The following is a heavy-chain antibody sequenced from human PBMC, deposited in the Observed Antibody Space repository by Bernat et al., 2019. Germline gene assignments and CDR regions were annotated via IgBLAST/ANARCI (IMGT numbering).Heavy chain of an antibody. J-gene: IGHJ4*02. CDR1: GFTFSSYA. Sequence: QVQLVESGGGVVQPGRSLRLSCAASGFTFSSYAMHWVRQAPGKGLEWVAVISYDGSNKYYADSVKGRFTISRDNSKNTLYLQMNSLRAEDTAVYYCARDRNRRQYYDILTGKDYWGQGTLVTVSS. CDR2: ISYDGSNK. D-gene: IGHD3-9*01. CDR3: ARDRNRRQYYDILTGKDY. V-gene: IGHV3-30-3*01.